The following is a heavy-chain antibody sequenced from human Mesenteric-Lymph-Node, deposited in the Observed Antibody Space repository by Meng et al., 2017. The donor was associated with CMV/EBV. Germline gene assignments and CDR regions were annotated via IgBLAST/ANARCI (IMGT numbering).Heavy chain of an antibody. CDR1: GFTFSSYA. D-gene: IGHD3-9*01. Sequence: ESLKISCAASGFTFSSYAMSWIRQPPGKGLEWIGEINHSGSTNYNPSLKSRVTISVDTSKNQFSLKLSSVTAADTAVYYCARGTVFRAGLYYYGMDVWGQGTTVTVSS. J-gene: IGHJ6*02. CDR3: ARGTVFRAGLYYYGMDV. CDR2: INHSGST. V-gene: IGHV4-34*01.